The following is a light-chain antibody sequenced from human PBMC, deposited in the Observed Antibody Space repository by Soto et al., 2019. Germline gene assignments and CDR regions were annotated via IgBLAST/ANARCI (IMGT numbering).Light chain of an antibody. J-gene: IGKJ3*01. Sequence: DIQMTQSPSSLSASVGDRVTITCQASQDISNFLNWYQHKPGKCPKLLINDASNLETGVPSRLSGSGSSTDFTFTINSLQPEDGATYYCQQYDSLPLSFGPGTKMELK. CDR3: QQYDSLPLS. V-gene: IGKV1-33*01. CDR2: DAS. CDR1: QDISNF.